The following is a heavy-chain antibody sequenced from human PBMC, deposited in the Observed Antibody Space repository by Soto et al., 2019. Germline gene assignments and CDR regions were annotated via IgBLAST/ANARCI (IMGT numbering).Heavy chain of an antibody. CDR2: IKSDGSDT. D-gene: IGHD4-17*01. CDR1: GFTFSSYW. Sequence: EVQLVESGGGLVQPGGSLRLSCAASGFTFSSYWMHWVRQAPGKGLVWVSRIKSDGSDTSYADSVKGRFTISRDNAKNTLYLQMSSLRAEDTAVYYCVRVAYGDLAGWGQGTLVTVSS. J-gene: IGHJ4*02. V-gene: IGHV3-74*01. CDR3: VRVAYGDLAG.